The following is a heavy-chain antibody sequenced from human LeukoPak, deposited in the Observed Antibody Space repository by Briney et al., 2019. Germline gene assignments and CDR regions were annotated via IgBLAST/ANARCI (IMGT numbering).Heavy chain of an antibody. D-gene: IGHD1-7*01. CDR3: ARDGAVYNWNYGPEDELDY. J-gene: IGHJ4*02. CDR1: GYTFTDYY. CDR2: VDPEDGET. V-gene: IGHV1-69-2*01. Sequence: ASVKVSCKVSGYTFTDYYMHWVQQAPGKGLEWMGLVDPEDGETIYAEKFQGRVTITADTSTDTAYMELSSLRSEDTAVYYCARDGAVYNWNYGPEDELDYWGQGTLVTVSS.